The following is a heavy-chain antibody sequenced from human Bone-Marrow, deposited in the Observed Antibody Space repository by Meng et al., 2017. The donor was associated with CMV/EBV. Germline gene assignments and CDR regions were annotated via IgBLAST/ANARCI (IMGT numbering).Heavy chain of an antibody. D-gene: IGHD6-25*01. CDR2: TSYDESDI. J-gene: IGHJ4*02. V-gene: IGHV3-30*18. CDR3: AKIRIAAGPFDY. CDR1: GVTLSTGA. Sequence: CAASGVTLSTGAMHWVREAPGRGLERMAVTSYDESDIYYAESVKGQFTISRDNSKNTLYLQMNSLRVEDTAVYYCAKIRIAAGPFDYWGQGTLVTVSS.